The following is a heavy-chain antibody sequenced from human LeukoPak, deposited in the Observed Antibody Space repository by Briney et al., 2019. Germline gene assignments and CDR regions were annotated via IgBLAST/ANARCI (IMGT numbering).Heavy chain of an antibody. D-gene: IGHD3-3*01. CDR3: ARDPATIFGVVYYYYGMDV. Sequence: SVKVSCKASGGTFSSYTISWVRQAPGQGLEWMGRIIPILGIANYAQKFQGRVTITADRSTSTAYMELSSLRSEDTAVYYCARDPATIFGVVYYYYGMDVWGQGTTVTVSS. CDR2: IIPILGIA. J-gene: IGHJ6*02. V-gene: IGHV1-69*04. CDR1: GGTFSSYT.